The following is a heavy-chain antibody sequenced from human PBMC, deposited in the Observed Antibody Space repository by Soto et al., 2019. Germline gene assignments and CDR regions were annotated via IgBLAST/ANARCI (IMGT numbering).Heavy chain of an antibody. CDR3: ARDGHSYGQKELRATFYGYRARARYGMDV. V-gene: IGHV1-3*01. CDR1: GYTFTSYA. Sequence: GASVKVSCKASGYTFTSYAMHWVRQAPGQRLEWMGWINAGNGNTKYSQKFQGRVTITRDTSASTAYMELSSLRSEDTAVYYCARDGHSYGQKELRATFYGYRARARYGMDVWGQGTTVTVSS. D-gene: IGHD5-18*01. J-gene: IGHJ6*02. CDR2: INAGNGNT.